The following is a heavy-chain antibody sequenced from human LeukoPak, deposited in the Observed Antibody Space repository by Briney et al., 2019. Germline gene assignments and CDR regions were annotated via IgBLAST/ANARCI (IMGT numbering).Heavy chain of an antibody. Sequence: GASVKVSCKASGYTFTSYDINWVRQATGQGLEWMGWMNPNSGNTGYAQKFQGRVTMTRNTSISTAYMELSSLRSEDTAVYYCARDQNVVVPAAMESFDYWGQGTLVTVSS. CDR1: GYTFTSYD. D-gene: IGHD2-2*01. CDR2: MNPNSGNT. CDR3: ARDQNVVVPAAMESFDY. V-gene: IGHV1-8*01. J-gene: IGHJ4*02.